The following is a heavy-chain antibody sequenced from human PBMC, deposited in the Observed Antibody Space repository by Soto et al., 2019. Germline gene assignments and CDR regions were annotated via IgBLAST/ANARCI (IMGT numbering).Heavy chain of an antibody. J-gene: IGHJ4*02. V-gene: IGHV1-3*01. Sequence: ASVKVSCQASGYTFTSYAMHWVRQAPGQRLEWMGWINAGNGNTKYSQKFQGRVTITRDTSASTAYMELSSLRSEDTAVYYCASVRRYFDWLLCWGQGTLVTVSS. CDR2: INAGNGNT. CDR1: GYTFTSYA. CDR3: ASVRRYFDWLLC. D-gene: IGHD3-9*01.